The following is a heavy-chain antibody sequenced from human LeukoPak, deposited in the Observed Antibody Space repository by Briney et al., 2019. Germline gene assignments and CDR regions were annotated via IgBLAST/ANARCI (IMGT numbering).Heavy chain of an antibody. Sequence: GGSLRLSCAASGFTFSSSAMSWVRQVPGKGLEWVSGISASGGSTSYADSVRGRFAISRDNSKNTLYIQMNSLRAEDTAVYYCATTEGYSYGYYWGQGTLVIVSS. D-gene: IGHD5-18*01. J-gene: IGHJ4*02. CDR1: GFTFSSSA. V-gene: IGHV3-23*01. CDR3: ATTEGYSYGYY. CDR2: ISASGGST.